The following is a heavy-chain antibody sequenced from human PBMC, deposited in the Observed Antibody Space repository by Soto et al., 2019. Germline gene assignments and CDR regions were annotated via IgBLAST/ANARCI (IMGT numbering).Heavy chain of an antibody. D-gene: IGHD2-8*01. CDR3: ADYYTNGVCYIRN. J-gene: IGHJ4*02. Sequence: GGSLRLSCAASGFTFSDYYMSWIRQAPGKGLEWVSYISTSGSTIYYADSVKGRFTISRDNAKNSLYLQMNSLRVEDTAVYYCADYYTNGVCYIRNWDQGNLVTVSS. V-gene: IGHV3-11*01. CDR1: GFTFSDYY. CDR2: ISTSGSTI.